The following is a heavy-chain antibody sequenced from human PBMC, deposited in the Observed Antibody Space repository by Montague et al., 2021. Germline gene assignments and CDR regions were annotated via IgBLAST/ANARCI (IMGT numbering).Heavy chain of an antibody. CDR1: GFTFSGYA. Sequence: SLRLSCAASGFTFSGYAMSWVRQAPGKGLEWVSGTSATGGGTFYADSVKGRFIISRDNSKNTLFLQMNSLRADDTAVYYCAKNRAAPGRSAFDDWGQGTMVTVSS. J-gene: IGHJ4*02. CDR2: TSATGGGT. D-gene: IGHD6-13*01. V-gene: IGHV3-23*01. CDR3: AKNRAAPGRSAFDD.